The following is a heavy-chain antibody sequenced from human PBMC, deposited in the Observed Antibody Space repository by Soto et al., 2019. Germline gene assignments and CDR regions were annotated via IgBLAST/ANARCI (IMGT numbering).Heavy chain of an antibody. J-gene: IGHJ4*02. CDR2: MSGSGSST. CDR3: AKRPPEGQLWSHYFDF. D-gene: IGHD5-18*01. Sequence: PGGSLRLSCAASGFTFSSYSMNWVRQAPGKGLEWVAAMSGSGSSTYYADSVKGRFTISRDNFKNTLYLQMKSLRAEDTAVYYCAKRPPEGQLWSHYFDFWGQGTLVTVSS. CDR1: GFTFSSYS. V-gene: IGHV3-23*01.